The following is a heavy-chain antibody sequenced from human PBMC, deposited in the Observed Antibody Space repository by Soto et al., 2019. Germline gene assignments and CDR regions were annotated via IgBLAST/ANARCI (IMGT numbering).Heavy chain of an antibody. D-gene: IGHD6-13*01. CDR2: IWYDGSNK. V-gene: IGHV3-33*01. Sequence: GGSLRLSCAASGFTFSSYGMHWVRQAPGKGLEWVAVIWYDGSNKYYADSVKGRFTISRDNSKNTLYLQMNSLRAEDTAVYYCARGAAAGSMTNYYGMDVWGQGTTVTVSS. CDR1: GFTFSSYG. CDR3: ARGAAAGSMTNYYGMDV. J-gene: IGHJ6*02.